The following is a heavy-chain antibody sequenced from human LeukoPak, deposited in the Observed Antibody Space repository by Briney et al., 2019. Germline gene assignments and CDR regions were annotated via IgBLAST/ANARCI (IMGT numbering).Heavy chain of an antibody. J-gene: IGHJ4*02. V-gene: IGHV3-7*03. D-gene: IGHD2-2*01. CDR3: ARDPCHGALDY. CDR2: IKQDGTEE. CDR1: GFTFSSSW. Sequence: GGSLRLSCVASGFTFSSSWMSWVRRAPGKGLEWVANIKQDGTEEYYVDSVRGRFSISKDNAKNSLYLQMNSLRAEDTAVYYCARDPCHGALDYWGQGALVAVSS.